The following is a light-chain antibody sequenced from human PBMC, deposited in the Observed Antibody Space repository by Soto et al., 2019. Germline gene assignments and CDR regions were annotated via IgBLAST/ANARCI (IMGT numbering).Light chain of an antibody. CDR1: QSVSSK. V-gene: IGKV3-15*01. Sequence: ELVMTQSPATLTVSPVQRHALSYRSSQSVSSKLAWYRQRPGQAPRLVIYDTSTRATGVPARFSGSGSGTEFTLTIRSLQSEDLGVYYCQQYNDWFSITVGQGTRLEIK. J-gene: IGKJ5*01. CDR2: DTS. CDR3: QQYNDWFSIT.